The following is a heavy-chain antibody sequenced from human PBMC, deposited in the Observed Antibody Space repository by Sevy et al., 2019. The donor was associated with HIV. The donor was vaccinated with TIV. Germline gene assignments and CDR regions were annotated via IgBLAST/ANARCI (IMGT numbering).Heavy chain of an antibody. D-gene: IGHD2-15*01. Sequence: ASVKVSCKASGYPFTGHYIHWVRQAPGQGLEWMGWINPNSGGTNYAQKFQGRVTMTRDTSIKTAYMELRRLRSDDTAIYYGAGSSRGTVVVVAMFDSWGQGTLVTVSS. CDR3: AGSSRGTVVVVAMFDS. V-gene: IGHV1-2*02. CDR1: GYPFTGHY. J-gene: IGHJ5*01. CDR2: INPNSGGT.